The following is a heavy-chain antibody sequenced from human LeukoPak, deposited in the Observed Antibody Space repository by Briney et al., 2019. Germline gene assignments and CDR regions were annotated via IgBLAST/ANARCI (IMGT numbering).Heavy chain of an antibody. Sequence: SETLSLTCAVYGGSFSGYYWSWIRQPPGKGLEWIGEITHSGSTNYNPSLKSRVTISVDTSKNKFSLKLKSVTAVDTGFFYCAKIGVVEIATITDYYYGMDVWGQGTTVTVSS. D-gene: IGHD5-24*01. V-gene: IGHV4-34*01. CDR3: AKIGVVEIATITDYYYGMDV. J-gene: IGHJ6*02. CDR1: GGSFSGYY. CDR2: ITHSGST.